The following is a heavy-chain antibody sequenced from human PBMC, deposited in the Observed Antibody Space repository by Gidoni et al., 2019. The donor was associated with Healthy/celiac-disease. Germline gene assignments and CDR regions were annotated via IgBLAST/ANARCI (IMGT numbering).Heavy chain of an antibody. CDR1: GGSISSSSYF. V-gene: IGHV4-39*01. Sequence: PGLVKPSDTLSLTCSVSGGSISSSSYFWGWIRQPPGKGLQWIGTIYYSGSTYYNPSLKSRVTISVDTSKNQFSLKLSSATAADTAVYYCARVLPSSGWPNWFDPWGQGTLVTVSS. D-gene: IGHD6-19*01. CDR2: IYYSGST. J-gene: IGHJ5*02. CDR3: ARVLPSSGWPNWFDP.